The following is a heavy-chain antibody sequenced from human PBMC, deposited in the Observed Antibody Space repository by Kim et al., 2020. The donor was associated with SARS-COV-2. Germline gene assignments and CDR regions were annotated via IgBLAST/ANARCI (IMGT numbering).Heavy chain of an antibody. CDR2: IYSGGST. D-gene: IGHD2-15*01. CDR3: AREGLPGYCSGGSCPTVLGY. V-gene: IGHV3-53*04. CDR1: GFTVSSNY. Sequence: GGSLRLSCAASGFTVSSNYMSWVRQAPGKGLEWVSVIYSGGSTYYADSVKGRFTISRHNSKNTLYLQMNSLRAEDTAVYYCAREGLPGYCSGGSCPTVLGYWGQGTLVTVSS. J-gene: IGHJ4*02.